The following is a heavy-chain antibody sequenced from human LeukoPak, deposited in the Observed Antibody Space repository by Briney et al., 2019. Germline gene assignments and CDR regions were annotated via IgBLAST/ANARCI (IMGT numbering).Heavy chain of an antibody. CDR2: INHSGST. J-gene: IGHJ4*02. CDR3: ARGTPPKYYYGSGSYTLFDY. CDR1: GGSFSGYY. Sequence: SGTLSLTCVVYGGSFSGYYWSWIRQPPGKGLEWIGEINHSGSTNYNPPIKSRVTISVDTSKNQFHLKLSSVTAADTAVYYCARGTPPKYYYGSGSYTLFDYWGQETLVTVSS. V-gene: IGHV4-34*01. D-gene: IGHD3-10*01.